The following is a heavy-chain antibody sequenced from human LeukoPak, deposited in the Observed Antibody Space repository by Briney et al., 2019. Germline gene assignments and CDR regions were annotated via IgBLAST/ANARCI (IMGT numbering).Heavy chain of an antibody. CDR3: ARRYGSGNTLDY. CDR1: GYTFTGYY. Sequence: GASVTVSCKASGYTFTGYYMHWVRQAPGQGLEWMGWINPNSGGTNYAQKFQGRVTMTRDTSISTAYMELSRLRSDDTAVYYCARRYGSGNTLDYWGQGTLVTVSS. CDR2: INPNSGGT. D-gene: IGHD3-10*01. V-gene: IGHV1-2*02. J-gene: IGHJ4*02.